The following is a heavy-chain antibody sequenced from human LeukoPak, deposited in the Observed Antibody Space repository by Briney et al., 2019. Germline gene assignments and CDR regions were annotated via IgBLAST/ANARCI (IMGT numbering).Heavy chain of an antibody. CDR1: GGSVSSGNYC. CDR3: AREGYYDNYGMDV. D-gene: IGHD3-22*01. V-gene: IGHV4-61*01. Sequence: PSETLSLTCTVSGGSVSSGNYCWSWIRQPPGKGLEWIGYIYGSGSTNYNPSLKSRVTISVDTSKNQFSLKLSSVTAADTAVYYCAREGYYDNYGMDVWGQGTTVTVSS. CDR2: IYGSGST. J-gene: IGHJ6*02.